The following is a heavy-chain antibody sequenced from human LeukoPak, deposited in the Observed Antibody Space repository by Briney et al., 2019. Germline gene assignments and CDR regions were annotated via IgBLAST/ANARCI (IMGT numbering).Heavy chain of an antibody. CDR1: GGSISSYY. D-gene: IGHD3-10*01. Sequence: SETLSLTCTVSGGSISSYYWSWIRQPPGKGLEWIGRIYTSGSTIYNPSLKSRVTISLDTSKNQFSLKLSSVTAADTAVYYCARDSSLSGWFDPWGQGTLVTVSS. CDR2: IYTSGST. CDR3: ARDSSLSGWFDP. J-gene: IGHJ5*02. V-gene: IGHV4-4*08.